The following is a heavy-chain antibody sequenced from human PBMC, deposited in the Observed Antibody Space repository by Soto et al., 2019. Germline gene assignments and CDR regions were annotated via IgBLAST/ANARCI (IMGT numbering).Heavy chain of an antibody. D-gene: IGHD6-13*01. Sequence: GGSLRLSCAASGFTFSDYYMSWIRQAPGKGLEWVSYISYSGSTIYYADSVKGRFTISRDNAKNSLYLQMNSLRAEDTAIYYCARGAAAYYYYMDVWGKGTTVTVSS. CDR1: GFTFSDYY. V-gene: IGHV3-11*01. CDR2: ISYSGSTI. CDR3: ARGAAAYYYYMDV. J-gene: IGHJ6*03.